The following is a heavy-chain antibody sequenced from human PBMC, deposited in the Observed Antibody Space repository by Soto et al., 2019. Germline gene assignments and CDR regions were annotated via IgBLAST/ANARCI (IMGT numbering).Heavy chain of an antibody. Sequence: GESLKISCKGSRYTFTSYWIGWVRQMPGKGLEWMGIIYPGDSDTRYSPSFQGQVTISADKSISTAYLQWSSLKASDTAMYYCARHGIVTGINDYGMDVWGQGTKVTVSS. J-gene: IGHJ6*02. D-gene: IGHD3-9*01. CDR2: IYPGDSDT. CDR3: ARHGIVTGINDYGMDV. V-gene: IGHV5-51*01. CDR1: RYTFTSYW.